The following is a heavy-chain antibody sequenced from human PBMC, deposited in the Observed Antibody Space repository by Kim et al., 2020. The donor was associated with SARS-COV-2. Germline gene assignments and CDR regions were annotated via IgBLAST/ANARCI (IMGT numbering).Heavy chain of an antibody. CDR1: GYTFTNSH. J-gene: IGHJ6*02. Sequence: ASVKVSCKASGYTFTNSHMHWVRQAPGQGLEWMGVINPSAGTTSYAQKFQGRVTVTRDVSTSTVYMELSSLTPEDTAVHYCARGDYDGMDVWGQGTTVTVSS. CDR2: INPSAGTT. CDR3: ARGDYDGMDV. V-gene: IGHV1-46*01. D-gene: IGHD3-10*01.